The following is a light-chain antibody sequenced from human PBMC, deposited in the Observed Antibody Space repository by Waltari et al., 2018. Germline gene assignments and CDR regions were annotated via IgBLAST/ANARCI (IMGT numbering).Light chain of an antibody. CDR1: QSISTW. CDR3: QQYNTYPWT. V-gene: IGKV1-5*03. J-gene: IGKJ1*01. CDR2: MAS. Sequence: DIQMTQSPSTLSASVGDRVTITCRASQSISTWLAWYQQKPGKAPKLLIYMASTLGSGVPSRFSGSGAGTEFTLTISSLQPDDFATYCCQQYNTYPWTFGQGTKVEIK.